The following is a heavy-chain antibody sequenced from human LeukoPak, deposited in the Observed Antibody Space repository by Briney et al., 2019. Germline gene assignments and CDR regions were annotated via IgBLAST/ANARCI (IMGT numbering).Heavy chain of an antibody. J-gene: IGHJ6*02. D-gene: IGHD6-13*01. Sequence: GESLKISCKGSGYTFSSNWIGWVRQMPGKGLEWMGIIYPGDSDTRYSPSFQGQVTISADKSISTAYLQWSSLKASDTAMYYCARQGMAAAGIFGMDVWGQGTTVTVSS. CDR1: GYTFSSNW. CDR2: IYPGDSDT. V-gene: IGHV5-51*01. CDR3: ARQGMAAAGIFGMDV.